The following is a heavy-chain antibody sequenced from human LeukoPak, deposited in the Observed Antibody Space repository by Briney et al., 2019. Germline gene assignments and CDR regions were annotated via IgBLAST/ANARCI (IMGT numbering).Heavy chain of an antibody. CDR1: GGSISSYY. Sequence: SETLSLTCAVSGGSISSYYWSWIRQPPGKGLEWIGYIYYSGSTNYNPSLKSRVTISVDTSKNQFSLKLSSVTAADTAVYYCARRGADSSGYYYGRKPYYFDYWGQGTLVTVSS. V-gene: IGHV4-59*01. CDR2: IYYSGST. D-gene: IGHD3-22*01. J-gene: IGHJ4*02. CDR3: ARRGADSSGYYYGRKPYYFDY.